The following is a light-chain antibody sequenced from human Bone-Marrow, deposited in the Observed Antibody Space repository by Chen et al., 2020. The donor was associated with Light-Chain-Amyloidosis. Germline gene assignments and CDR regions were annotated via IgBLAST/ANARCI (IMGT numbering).Light chain of an antibody. CDR1: NIGSTS. CDR2: DDS. Sequence: SYVLTQPSSVLVAPGQTATIACGGNNIGSTSVHWYQQTQGQAPLLVVYDDSDRPSGIPERLSGSNSGNTATLTISRVEAGDEADYYCQVWDRSSDRPVFGGGTKLTVL. J-gene: IGLJ3*02. V-gene: IGLV3-21*02. CDR3: QVWDRSSDRPV.